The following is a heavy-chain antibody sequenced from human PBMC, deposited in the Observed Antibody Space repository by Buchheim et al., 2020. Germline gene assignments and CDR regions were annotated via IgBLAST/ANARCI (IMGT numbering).Heavy chain of an antibody. V-gene: IGHV3-66*02. CDR3: TRAGASSGERCYFDY. CDR2: IHPDGST. D-gene: IGHD2-15*01. CDR1: GLSVSANY. Sequence: EVQLEDSGGGLVQPGGSLRVSCAASGLSVSANYMIWVRQAPGKGLEWVSTIHPDGSTHYVDSLKGRFTISRDNAKNTVSLQMSSLRTDDTAVYYCTRAGASSGERCYFDYWGQGT. J-gene: IGHJ4*02.